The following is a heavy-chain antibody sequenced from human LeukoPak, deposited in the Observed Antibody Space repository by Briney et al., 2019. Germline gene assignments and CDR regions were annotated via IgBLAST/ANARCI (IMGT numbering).Heavy chain of an antibody. CDR1: GGSISSYY. CDR3: ARLERTAAAFYLDY. V-gene: IGHV4-4*09. CDR2: IYTSGST. J-gene: IGHJ4*02. D-gene: IGHD6-13*01. Sequence: SETLSLTCTVSGGSISSYYWSWIRQPPGKGLEWIGYIYTSGSTNYNTSLKSRVTISVDTSKNQFSLKLSSVTAANTAVYYCARLERTAAAFYLDYWGQGTLVTVSS.